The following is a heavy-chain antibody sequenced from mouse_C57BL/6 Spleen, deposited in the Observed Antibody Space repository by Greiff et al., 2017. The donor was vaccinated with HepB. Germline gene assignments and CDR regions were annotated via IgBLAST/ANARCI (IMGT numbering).Heavy chain of an antibody. J-gene: IGHJ1*03. D-gene: IGHD2-5*01. V-gene: IGHV1-63*01. CDR3: ARGGAYSNYGWYFEV. CDR2: IYPGGGYT. CDR1: GYTFTNYW. Sequence: QVQLQQSGAELVRPGTSVKMSCKASGYTFTNYWLGWAKQRPGHGLEWIGDIYPGGGYTNYNEKFKGKATLTADKSSSTASMQFSSLTSEDSAIYDGARGGAYSNYGWYFEVWAQGPRSPSPQ.